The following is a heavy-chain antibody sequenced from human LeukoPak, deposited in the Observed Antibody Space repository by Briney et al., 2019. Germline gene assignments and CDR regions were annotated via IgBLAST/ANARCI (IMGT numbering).Heavy chain of an antibody. CDR1: GDSFSSHY. CDR2: ISHIGRT. J-gene: IGHJ3*02. V-gene: IGHV4-59*11. Sequence: SETLSLTCAVSGDSFSSHYWTWIRQSPGTGLEWIGYISHIGRTNYNPSLKSRVTISIDTSKNRFSPKLRSVTAADTAVYYCARDLVTVTKGFDIWGQGTMVSVSS. CDR3: ARDLVTVTKGFDI. D-gene: IGHD4-17*01.